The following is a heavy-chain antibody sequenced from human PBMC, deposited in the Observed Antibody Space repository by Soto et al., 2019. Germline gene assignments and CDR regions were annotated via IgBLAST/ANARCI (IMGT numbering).Heavy chain of an antibody. V-gene: IGHV4-59*01. CDR3: ASSGLRVVYGMDV. CDR2: IYYNGST. CDR1: GGSISSYY. Sequence: QVQLQESGPGLVKPSETLSLTCTVTGGSISSYYWSWIRQPPGKGLEWIGYIYYNGSTNYNPSLKIRVTMSVDTVKNHFSLKLSSVTDADTAVYYCASSGLRVVYGMDVWGQGTTVTVSS. J-gene: IGHJ6*02. D-gene: IGHD3-16*02.